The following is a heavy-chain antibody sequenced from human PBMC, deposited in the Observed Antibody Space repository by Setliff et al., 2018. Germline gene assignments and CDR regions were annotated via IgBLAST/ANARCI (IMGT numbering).Heavy chain of an antibody. V-gene: IGHV4-38-2*01. CDR3: ARRFTVSRGVDCCDL. CDR1: GYSISSDHY. Sequence: SETLSLTCAVSGYSISSDHYWGWIRQPPGKGLEWIGSIYHSGSAYYNPSLKSRVTISVDTSKNQFSLKLTSVTAADTAQYYCARRFTVSRGVDCCDLWGQGAQVTVS. J-gene: IGHJ5*02. D-gene: IGHD3-10*01. CDR2: IYHSGSA.